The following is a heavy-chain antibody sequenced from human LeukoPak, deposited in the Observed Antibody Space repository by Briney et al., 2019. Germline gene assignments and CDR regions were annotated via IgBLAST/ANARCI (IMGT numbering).Heavy chain of an antibody. J-gene: IGHJ6*02. D-gene: IGHD2-2*02. CDR3: ARDGGCSSTSCYNPRGYGMDV. CDR1: GFTVSSNY. V-gene: IGHV3-66*02. CDR2: IYSGGST. Sequence: PGGSLRLSCAASGFTVSSNYMSWVRQAPGKGLEWVSVIYSGGSTYYADSVKGRFTISRDNSKNTLYLQMNSLRAEDTAVNYCARDGGCSSTSCYNPRGYGMDVWGQGTTVTVSS.